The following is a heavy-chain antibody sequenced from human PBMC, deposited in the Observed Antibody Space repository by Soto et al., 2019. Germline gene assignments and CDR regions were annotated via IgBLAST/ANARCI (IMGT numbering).Heavy chain of an antibody. CDR2: IIPIFGTA. Sequence: QVQLVQSGAEVKKPGSSVKVSCKASGGTFSSYAISWVRQAPGQGLEWMGGIIPIFGTANYAQKFQGRVTITVDESTRTTYMELSSLRSEDTDVYYCARAHYCSSTSCYTGLDYYYGMDVWGQGTTVTVSS. D-gene: IGHD2-2*02. V-gene: IGHV1-69*01. CDR1: GGTFSSYA. CDR3: ARAHYCSSTSCYTGLDYYYGMDV. J-gene: IGHJ6*02.